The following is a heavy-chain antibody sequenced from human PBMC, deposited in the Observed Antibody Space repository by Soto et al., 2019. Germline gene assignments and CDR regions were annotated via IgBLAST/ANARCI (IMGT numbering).Heavy chain of an antibody. CDR2: IIAMFGTA. Sequence: QVQLVQSGAEVKKPGSSVKVSCKASGGTFSSYDINWVRQAPGQGLEWLGGIIAMFGTANYAQNFRGRITLTADESTSTVYMELNSLRSEDTAVYYCAGMAAAKYYFDYWGQGTEVTVSS. V-gene: IGHV1-69*01. CDR1: GGTFSSYD. CDR3: AGMAAAKYYFDY. D-gene: IGHD6-25*01. J-gene: IGHJ4*02.